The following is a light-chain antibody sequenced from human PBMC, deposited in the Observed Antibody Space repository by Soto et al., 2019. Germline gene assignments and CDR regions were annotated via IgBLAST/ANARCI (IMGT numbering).Light chain of an antibody. V-gene: IGKV1-5*01. CDR1: QSINAW. J-gene: IGKJ1*01. Sequence: DIQMTQSPSTLSASVGDRVTITCRASQSINAWLAWYQQKPGKAPKLLIYDVSTLDSGVPSRFSGSASGTEFTLTISSVESDDFATYYCQQYHRYSTFGQGTRVDIK. CDR2: DVS. CDR3: QQYHRYST.